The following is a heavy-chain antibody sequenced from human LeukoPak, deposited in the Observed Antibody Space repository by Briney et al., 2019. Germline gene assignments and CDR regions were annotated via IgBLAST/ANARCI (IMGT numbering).Heavy chain of an antibody. CDR2: ISAYNGNT. D-gene: IGHD3-9*01. Sequence: ASVKVSCKASGYTFTNYYISWVRQAPGQGLEWMGWISAYNGNTNYAQKLQGRVTMTTDTSTSTAYMELRSLRSDDTAVYYCARDHRSYDILTCYYPDFDYWGQGTLVTVSS. J-gene: IGHJ4*02. CDR3: ARDHRSYDILTCYYPDFDY. CDR1: GYTFTNYY. V-gene: IGHV1-18*04.